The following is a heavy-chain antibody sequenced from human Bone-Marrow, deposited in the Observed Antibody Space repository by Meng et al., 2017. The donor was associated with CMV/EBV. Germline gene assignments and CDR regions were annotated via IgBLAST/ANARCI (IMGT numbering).Heavy chain of an antibody. CDR3: ARSSGWSRFDY. V-gene: IGHV1-2*02. CDR2: INPNTDT. J-gene: IGHJ4*02. CDR1: GYTLTDYY. D-gene: IGHD6-19*01. Sequence: QVQLGESGAEVTKPGASVKVSCKASGYTLTDYYIHWVRQAPGQWLEWMGWINPNTDTNYAQNFQGRVTMTRDMSINTAYMELSKLTSGDTAVYYCARSSGWSRFDYWGQGTLVTVSS.